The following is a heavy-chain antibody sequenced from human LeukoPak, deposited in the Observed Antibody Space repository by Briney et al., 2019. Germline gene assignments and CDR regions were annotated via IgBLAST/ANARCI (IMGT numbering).Heavy chain of an antibody. CDR3: ARHPNYCRGGTCYSSNYFDY. V-gene: IGHV5-51*01. CDR2: IYPTDSDT. D-gene: IGHD1-14*01. J-gene: IGHJ4*02. Sequence: GASLQISCKGSGSTFNSYWIGWVRQMPGKGLEWMGIIYPTDSDTKYSPSFQGQVTISADKSISTAYLQWSSLKTSDSAMYYCARHPNYCRGGTCYSSNYFDYWGQGTLVTVSS. CDR1: GSTFNSYW.